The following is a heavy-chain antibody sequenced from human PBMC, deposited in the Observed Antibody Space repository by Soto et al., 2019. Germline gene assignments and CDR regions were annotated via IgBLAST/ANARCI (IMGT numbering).Heavy chain of an antibody. Sequence: QVQLVQSGAEVKKPGASVKVSCKASGYTFIDYYMHWVRQAPGQGLEWIAWIDPKSGDTKYAEKFPGSVALSRDTSVSTAFLQLASLSLDDTGVYFSARVTRWMYGRDGVPVWGQGKMVNVSP. D-gene: IGHD2-8*01. CDR3: ARVTRWMYGRDGVPV. J-gene: IGHJ3*01. V-gene: IGHV1-2*04. CDR2: IDPKSGDT. CDR1: GYTFIDYY.